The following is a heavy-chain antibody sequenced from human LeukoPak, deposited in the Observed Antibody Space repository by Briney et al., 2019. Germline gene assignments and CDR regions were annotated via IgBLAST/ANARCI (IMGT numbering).Heavy chain of an antibody. CDR3: AKDIWGDYYNAFDI. Sequence: PGGSLRLSCAASGFTFSSYAISWVRQAPGKGLEWVSGISGSGGTTYYADSVKGRFTISRDNSKNTLYLQMNSLRAEDTAVYYCAKDIWGDYYNAFDIWGQGTMVTVSS. CDR1: GFTFSSYA. CDR2: ISGSGGTT. V-gene: IGHV3-23*01. J-gene: IGHJ3*02. D-gene: IGHD3-3*01.